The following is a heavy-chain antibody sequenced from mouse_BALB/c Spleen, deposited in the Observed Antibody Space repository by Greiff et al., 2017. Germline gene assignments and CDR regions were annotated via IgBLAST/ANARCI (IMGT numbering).Heavy chain of an antibody. CDR1: GFTFSSFG. D-gene: IGHD4-1*02. CDR3: ARSTGLFDD. J-gene: IGHJ2*01. CDR2: ISSGSSTI. Sequence: EVQVVESGGGLVQPGGSRKLSCAASGFTFSSFGMHWVRQAPEKGLEWVAYISSGSSTIYYADTVKGRFTISRDNPKNTLFLQMTSLRSEDTAMYYCARSTGLFDDWGQGTTLTVSS. V-gene: IGHV5-17*02.